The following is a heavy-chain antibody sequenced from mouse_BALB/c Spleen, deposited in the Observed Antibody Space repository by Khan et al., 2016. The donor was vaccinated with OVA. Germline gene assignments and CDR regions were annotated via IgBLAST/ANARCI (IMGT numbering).Heavy chain of an antibody. CDR1: GYTFINYW. J-gene: IGHJ2*01. Sequence: QIQLVQSGAELAKPGASVKMSCKASGYTFINYWILWIKQRPGQGLEWIGYINPSTGYTEYNQNFNDKATLTADISSSTAYMQLSSLTSEDSAVYYCARRGLRWDFDYWGQGTTLTVSS. V-gene: IGHV1-7*01. CDR3: ARRGLRWDFDY. CDR2: INPSTGYT. D-gene: IGHD1-1*01.